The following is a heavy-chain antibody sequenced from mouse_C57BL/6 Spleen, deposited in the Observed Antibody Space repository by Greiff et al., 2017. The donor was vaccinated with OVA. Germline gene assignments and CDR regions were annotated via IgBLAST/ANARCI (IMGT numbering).Heavy chain of an antibody. V-gene: IGHV1-64*01. CDR1: GYNFTSYW. J-gene: IGHJ2*01. D-gene: IGHD1-1*01. CDR2: IHPNSGST. Sequence: QVQLQQPGAELVKPGASVKLSCKASGYNFTSYWMHWVKQRPGQGLEWIGMIHPNSGSTNYNEKFKSKATLTVDKSSSTAYMQLSSLTSEDSAVYYCARGGYYYGSNDYWGQGTTLTVSS. CDR3: ARGGYYYGSNDY.